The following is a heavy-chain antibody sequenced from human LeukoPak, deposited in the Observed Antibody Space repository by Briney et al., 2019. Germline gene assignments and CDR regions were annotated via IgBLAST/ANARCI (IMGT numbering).Heavy chain of an antibody. CDR3: ARCPESSGYYYELDS. Sequence: GGSLRLSCAASGFTFSLYGMHWVRQAPGKGLEWVAVISYHGNNEYYADSVKGRFTISRDNSKNTLYLQMNSLTVEDTAVYYCARCPESSGYYYELDSWGQGTLVTVSS. CDR1: GFTFSLYG. J-gene: IGHJ4*02. D-gene: IGHD3-22*01. V-gene: IGHV3-30*03. CDR2: ISYHGNNE.